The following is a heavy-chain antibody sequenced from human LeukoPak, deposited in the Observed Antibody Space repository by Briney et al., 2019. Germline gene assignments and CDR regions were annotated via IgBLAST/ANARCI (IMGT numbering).Heavy chain of an antibody. D-gene: IGHD4-17*01. Sequence: ASVKVSCKASGYTFTSYGISWVRQAPGQGLEWMGWISAYNGNTNYAQKLQGRVTMTTDTSTSTAYMELMSLRSDDTAVCYCARDLWVTTLYAFDIWGQGTMVTVSS. J-gene: IGHJ3*02. CDR2: ISAYNGNT. CDR1: GYTFTSYG. CDR3: ARDLWVTTLYAFDI. V-gene: IGHV1-18*04.